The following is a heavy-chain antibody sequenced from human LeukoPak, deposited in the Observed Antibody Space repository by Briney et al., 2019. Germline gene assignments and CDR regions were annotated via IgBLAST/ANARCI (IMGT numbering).Heavy chain of an antibody. Sequence: PSETLSLTCAVSGGSISSGGYSWGWIRQPPGKGLEWIGSIYYSGSTYYNPSLKSRVTISVDTSKNQFSLKLSSVTAADTAVYYCASPQAYCGGDCFNPSGYFDYWGQGTLVTVSS. V-gene: IGHV4-39*01. J-gene: IGHJ4*02. CDR3: ASPQAYCGGDCFNPSGYFDY. D-gene: IGHD2-21*02. CDR1: GGSISSGGYS. CDR2: IYYSGST.